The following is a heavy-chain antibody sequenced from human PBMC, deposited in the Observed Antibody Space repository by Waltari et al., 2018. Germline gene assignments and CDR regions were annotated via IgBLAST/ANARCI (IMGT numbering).Heavy chain of an antibody. V-gene: IGHV3-53*01. CDR2: IYSGGST. CDR3: ARDGLRCGGDCRDY. Sequence: EVQLVESGGGLIQPGGSLRLSCAASGFTVSSNYMSWVRQAPGKGLEWVSVIYSGGSTYYADSVKGRFTISRDNSKNTLYLQMNSLRAEDTAVYYCARDGLRCGGDCRDYWGQGTLVTVSS. J-gene: IGHJ4*02. D-gene: IGHD2-21*01. CDR1: GFTVSSNY.